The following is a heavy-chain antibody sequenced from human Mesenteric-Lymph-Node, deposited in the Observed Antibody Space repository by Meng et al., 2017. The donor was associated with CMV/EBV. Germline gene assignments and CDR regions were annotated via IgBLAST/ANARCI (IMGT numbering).Heavy chain of an antibody. CDR1: GFTFSTYA. D-gene: IGHD3-10*01. CDR2: ISYEGSYQ. V-gene: IGHV3-30*09. CDR3: ARDNHYFGSGSYYNDHWYFDL. J-gene: IGHJ2*01. Sequence: GESLKISCAASGFTFSTYAMHWVRQAPGKGLEWVAVISYEGSYQSAKDRFAISRDNSKNTLHLQMNSLRTEDTAVYYCARDNHYFGSGSYYNDHWYFDLWGRGALVTVSS.